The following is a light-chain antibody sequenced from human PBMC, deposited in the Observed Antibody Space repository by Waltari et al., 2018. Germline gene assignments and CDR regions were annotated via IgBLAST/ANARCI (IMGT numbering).Light chain of an antibody. CDR1: QGISSY. J-gene: IGKJ4*01. CDR2: AAS. Sequence: DIQLTQSPSFLSASIGDRVTITCRASQGISSYLAWYQQKPGKAPKLLIYAASTLQSGVPSRVSGSGSGTECTLTISSLQPEDFATYYCQELNTYPQSLTFGGGTKVEI. V-gene: IGKV1-9*01. CDR3: QELNTYPQSLT.